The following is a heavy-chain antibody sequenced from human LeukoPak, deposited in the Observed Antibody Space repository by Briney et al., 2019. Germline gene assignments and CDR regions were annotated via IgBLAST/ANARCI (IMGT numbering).Heavy chain of an antibody. CDR1: GYTFTSYY. CDR3: ARGIATAGYDY. Sequence: ASVKVSFKASGYTFTSYYLHWVRQAPGQGLEWMGIINHRGSTTSFAQKFQGRVTMTRDTSTSTVYMELSSLRSDDTAVYYCARGIATAGYDYWGQGTLVTVSS. CDR2: INHRGSTT. J-gene: IGHJ4*02. D-gene: IGHD6-13*01. V-gene: IGHV1-46*01.